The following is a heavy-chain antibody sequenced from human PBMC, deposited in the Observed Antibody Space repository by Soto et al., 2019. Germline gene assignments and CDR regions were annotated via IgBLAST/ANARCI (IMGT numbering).Heavy chain of an antibody. CDR1: GGSFSGYY. CDR3: ARSGDSSGYYNWFDP. V-gene: IGHV4-34*01. Sequence: QVQLQQWGAGLLKPSETLSLTCAVYGGSFSGYYWSWIRQSPGKGLEWIGEINHSGSTNYNPSLKSRITIAVDTSKNQFSLKLSSVTAADTAVYYCARSGDSSGYYNWFDPWGQGTLVTVSS. D-gene: IGHD3-22*01. J-gene: IGHJ5*02. CDR2: INHSGST.